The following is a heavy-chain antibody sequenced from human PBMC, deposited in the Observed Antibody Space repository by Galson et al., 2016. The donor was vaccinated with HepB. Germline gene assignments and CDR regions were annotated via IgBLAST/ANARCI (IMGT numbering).Heavy chain of an antibody. D-gene: IGHD3-10*01. CDR1: GFTFSTYW. Sequence: SLRLSCAASGFTFSTYWMHWVRQAPGKGLVWVSRINSDGSSTGFADSVKGRFTISRDNAMKTLYLQMNSLRAEDTAVYYCASSVRGSGSPPGGYWGQGTLVTVSS. CDR2: INSDGSST. J-gene: IGHJ4*02. V-gene: IGHV3-74*01. CDR3: ASSVRGSGSPPGGY.